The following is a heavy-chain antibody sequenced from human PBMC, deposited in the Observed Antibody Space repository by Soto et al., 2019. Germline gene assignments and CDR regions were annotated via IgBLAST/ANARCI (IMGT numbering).Heavy chain of an antibody. V-gene: IGHV3-30*03. CDR3: ARDSSGRYTTDY. J-gene: IGHJ4*02. D-gene: IGHD6-19*01. Sequence: SLRLSCAGSGFTFSRHGMHWVRQAPGKGLEGVAVISYDGSSKSYADSVKGRFTISRDNSKNTLYLQMNSLRAEDTAVYYCARDSSGRYTTDYWGQGTLVTVSS. CDR1: GFTFSRHG. CDR2: ISYDGSSK.